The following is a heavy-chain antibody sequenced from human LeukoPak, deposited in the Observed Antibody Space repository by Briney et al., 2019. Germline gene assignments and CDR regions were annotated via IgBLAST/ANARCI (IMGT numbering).Heavy chain of an antibody. CDR2: IIPIFGTA. CDR1: GGTFSSYA. V-gene: IGHV1-69*13. CDR3: ARSAYDYGDYRLYYFDY. J-gene: IGHJ4*02. Sequence: SVNVSCKASGGTFSSYAISWVRQAPGHGLEWMGGIIPIFGTANYAQKFQGRVTITADESTSTAYMELSSLRSEDTAVYYCARSAYDYGDYRLYYFDYWGQGTLVTVSS. D-gene: IGHD4-17*01.